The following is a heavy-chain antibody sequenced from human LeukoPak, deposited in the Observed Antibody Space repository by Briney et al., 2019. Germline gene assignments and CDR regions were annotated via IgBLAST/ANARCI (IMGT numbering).Heavy chain of an antibody. V-gene: IGHV4-4*02. Sequence: SETLSLTCAVSGGSISSSNWWSWVRQPPGKGLEWIGEIYHSGSTKYNPSLKSRVTISVDKSKNQFSLKLSSVTAADPAVYYCARGRGYPYYFDYWGQGTLVTVSS. J-gene: IGHJ4*02. CDR1: GGSISSSNW. CDR2: IYHSGST. D-gene: IGHD5-12*01. CDR3: ARGRGYPYYFDY.